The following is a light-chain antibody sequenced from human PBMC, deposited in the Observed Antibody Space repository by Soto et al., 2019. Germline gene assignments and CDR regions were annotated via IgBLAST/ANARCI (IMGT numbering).Light chain of an antibody. V-gene: IGKV3-15*01. CDR3: QQYNNWPPWT. J-gene: IGKJ1*01. Sequence: ETVMTQFPATLSVSPGERATLSCRASQNISSNLAWYQQRPGQAPRLLIYDASTRATGIPARFSGSGSATEFTLTISRLQSEDFAVYYCQQYNNWPPWTFGQGTKVEIK. CDR2: DAS. CDR1: QNISSN.